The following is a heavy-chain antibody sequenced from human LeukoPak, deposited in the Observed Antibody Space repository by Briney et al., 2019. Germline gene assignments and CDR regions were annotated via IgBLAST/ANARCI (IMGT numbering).Heavy chain of an antibody. V-gene: IGHV3-23*01. CDR1: GFTFSSYA. CDR3: AKDPWAVAGPTVDY. J-gene: IGHJ4*02. Sequence: PGGSLRLSCAASGFTFSSYAMSWVRQAPGKGQEWVSAISGSGGSTYYADSVKGRFTISRDNSKNTLYLQMNSLRAEDTAVYYCAKDPWAVAGPTVDYWGQGTLVTVSS. CDR2: ISGSGGST. D-gene: IGHD6-19*01.